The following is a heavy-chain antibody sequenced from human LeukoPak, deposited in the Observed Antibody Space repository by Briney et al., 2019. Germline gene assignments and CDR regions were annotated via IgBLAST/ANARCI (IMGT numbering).Heavy chain of an antibody. CDR1: GFTVSSNY. Sequence: GGSLRLSCAASGFTVSSNYMSWVRQAPGKGLEWVANIYQDGSVKYYVDSVKGRFTISRDNAKNSLYLEMNNLRAEDTAIYYCATSYDSSGNNWGQGTLVTVSS. CDR3: ATSYDSSGNN. J-gene: IGHJ4*02. V-gene: IGHV3-7*01. D-gene: IGHD3-22*01. CDR2: IYQDGSVK.